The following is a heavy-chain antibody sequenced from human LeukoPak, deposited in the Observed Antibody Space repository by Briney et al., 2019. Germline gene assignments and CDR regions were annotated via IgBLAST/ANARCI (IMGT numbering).Heavy chain of an antibody. J-gene: IGHJ6*03. V-gene: IGHV3-21*01. Sequence: SGGSLRLSCAASGFTFSAYNMNWVRRTPGKGLEWVSSITTSSSYMFYADSVKGRFTISRDNAKNSLYLQMNSLRAEDTAVYYCARDGVTMVRGVILYYYYYMDVWGKGTTVTISS. CDR3: ARDGVTMVRGVILYYYYYMDV. CDR2: ITTSSSYM. D-gene: IGHD3-10*01. CDR1: GFTFSAYN.